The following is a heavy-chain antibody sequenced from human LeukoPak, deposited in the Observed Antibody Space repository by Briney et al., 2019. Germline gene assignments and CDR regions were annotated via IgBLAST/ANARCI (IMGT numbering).Heavy chain of an antibody. V-gene: IGHV3-23*01. Sequence: PGGSLRLSCAASGFTFSSYAMSWVRQAPGKGLEWVSAISGSGGGTYYADSVKGRFTISRDNSKNTLYLQMNSLRAEDTAVYYCAQRPDSSGYYDYWGQGTLVTVSS. CDR3: AQRPDSSGYYDY. CDR2: ISGSGGGT. J-gene: IGHJ4*02. D-gene: IGHD3-22*01. CDR1: GFTFSSYA.